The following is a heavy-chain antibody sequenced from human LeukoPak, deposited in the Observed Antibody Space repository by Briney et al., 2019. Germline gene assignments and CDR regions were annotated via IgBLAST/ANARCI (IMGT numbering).Heavy chain of an antibody. CDR3: ARDSKSSGWFDY. V-gene: IGHV4-61*08. D-gene: IGHD6-19*01. CDR2: IYHSGST. J-gene: IGHJ4*02. Sequence: SETLSLTCTVSGGSISSGGYYWSWIRQPPGKGLEWIGYIYHSGSTNYNPSLKSRVTISVDTSKNQFSLKLSSVTAADTAVYYCARDSKSSGWFDYWGQGTLVTVPS. CDR1: GGSISSGGYY.